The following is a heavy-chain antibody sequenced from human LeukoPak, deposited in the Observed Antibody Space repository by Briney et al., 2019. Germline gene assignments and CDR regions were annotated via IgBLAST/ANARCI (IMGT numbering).Heavy chain of an antibody. Sequence: SETLSLTCTVSGYSISSGYYWGWIRQPPGKGLEWIGSIYHSGSTYYNPSLKSRVTISVDSSKNQFSLKLSSVTAADAAVYYCARESQLLSNDYWGQGTLVTVSS. D-gene: IGHD2-2*01. V-gene: IGHV4-38-2*02. CDR2: IYHSGST. CDR3: ARESQLLSNDY. J-gene: IGHJ4*02. CDR1: GYSISSGYY.